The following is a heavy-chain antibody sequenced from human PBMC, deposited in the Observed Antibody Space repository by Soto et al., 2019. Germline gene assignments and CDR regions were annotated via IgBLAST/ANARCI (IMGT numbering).Heavy chain of an antibody. CDR2: IIPILGIA. V-gene: IGHV1-69*02. Sequence: QVQLVQSGAEVKKPGSSVKVSCKASGGTFSSYTISWVRQAPGQGLEWMGRIIPILGIANYAQKFQGRVTINADKCTSTAYVELSSLRSEDPAVYYCARHYSFAFLLDVWGQGTTITVSS. J-gene: IGHJ6*02. CDR1: GGTFSSYT. D-gene: IGHD2-15*01. CDR3: ARHYSFAFLLDV.